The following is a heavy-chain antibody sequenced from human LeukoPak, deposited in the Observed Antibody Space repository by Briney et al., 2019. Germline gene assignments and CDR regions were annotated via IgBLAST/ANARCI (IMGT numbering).Heavy chain of an antibody. CDR3: AKDSTAVAVDY. Sequence: GGSLRLSCAASGFTFSSYGMHWVRQAPGKGLEWVAVIWYGGSNKYYADSVKGRFTISRDNSKNTLYLQMNSLRAEDTAVYYCAKDSTAVAVDYWGQGTLVTVSS. CDR2: IWYGGSNK. D-gene: IGHD6-19*01. J-gene: IGHJ4*02. V-gene: IGHV3-33*06. CDR1: GFTFSSYG.